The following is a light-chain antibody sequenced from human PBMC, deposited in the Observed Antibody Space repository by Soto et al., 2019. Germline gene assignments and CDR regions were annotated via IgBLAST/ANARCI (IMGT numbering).Light chain of an antibody. J-gene: IGKJ4*01. CDR1: QSISSW. CDR2: KAS. V-gene: IGKV1-5*03. Sequence: DIQMAQSPSTLSASVGDRVTITCRASQSISSWLAWYQQKPGKAPNLLIYKASTLESGVPSRFSGSGSGTEFTLTISSVQPDDFATYYCQQYKSYPLTFGGGTKVDI. CDR3: QQYKSYPLT.